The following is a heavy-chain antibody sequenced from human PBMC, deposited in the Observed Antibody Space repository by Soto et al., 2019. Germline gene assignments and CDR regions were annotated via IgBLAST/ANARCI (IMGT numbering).Heavy chain of an antibody. CDR2: INPNSGGT. D-gene: IGHD3-3*01. CDR3: AREIADYYDFWSGYSNNWFGP. CDR1: GYTFTGYY. J-gene: IGHJ5*02. Sequence: GASVTVSCKASGYTFTGYYMHWVRQAPGQGLEWMGWINPNSGGTNYAQKFQGWVTMTRDTSISTAYMELSRLRSDDTAVYYCAREIADYYDFWSGYSNNWFGPWGQGTLVTVSS. V-gene: IGHV1-2*04.